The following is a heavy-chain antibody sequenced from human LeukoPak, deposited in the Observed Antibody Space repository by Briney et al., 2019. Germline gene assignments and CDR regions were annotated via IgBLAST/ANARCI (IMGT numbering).Heavy chain of an antibody. CDR2: ISSSGDTI. CDR3: AREGTSGYSRSWYYYFDY. D-gene: IGHD6-13*01. Sequence: PGGSLRLSCAASGFTFSDYYMSWIRQAPGKGLEWVSYISSSGDTIDYADSVKGRFTISRDNAKNSLYLQMNSLRAEDTAVYYCAREGTSGYSRSWYYYFDYWGQGTLVTVSS. CDR1: GFTFSDYY. J-gene: IGHJ4*02. V-gene: IGHV3-11*01.